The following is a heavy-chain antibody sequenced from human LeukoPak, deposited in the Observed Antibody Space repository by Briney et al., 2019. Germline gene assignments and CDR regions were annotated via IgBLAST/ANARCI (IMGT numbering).Heavy chain of an antibody. CDR1: GFTVTNYA. CDR2: LYSRGTST. CDR3: VRDLSGMDV. D-gene: IGHD3-16*02. J-gene: IGHJ6*02. V-gene: IGHV3-64D*06. Sequence: GGSLRLSCLASGFTVTNYAMHWVRQAPGKGLDYVSVLYSRGTSTYYANSVKGRFTVSRDCSKNTLYLQMSSLRIEDTAIYYCVRDLSGMDVWGRGTTVTVSS.